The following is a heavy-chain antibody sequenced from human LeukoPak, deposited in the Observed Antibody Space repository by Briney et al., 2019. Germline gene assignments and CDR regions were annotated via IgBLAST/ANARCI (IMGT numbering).Heavy chain of an antibody. CDR1: GGSISSGSYY. V-gene: IGHV4-61*02. D-gene: IGHD1-1*01. J-gene: IGHJ3*02. CDR2: IYTSGST. CDR3: ARDRTAGTLPINAFDI. Sequence: PSQTLSLTCTVSGGSISSGSYYWSWIRQPAGKGLEWIGRIYTSGSTNYNPSLKSRVTISVDTSKNQFSLKLSSVTAADTAVYYCARDRTAGTLPINAFDIWGQGTMVTVSS.